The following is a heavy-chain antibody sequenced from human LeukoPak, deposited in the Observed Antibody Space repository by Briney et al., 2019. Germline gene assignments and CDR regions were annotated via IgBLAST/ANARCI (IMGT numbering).Heavy chain of an antibody. CDR2: IIPIFGTA. V-gene: IGHV1-69*05. CDR1: GGTFSSYA. CDR3: ARAGGRYSYGYYDYYMDV. Sequence: SVKVSCKASGGTFSSYAISWVRQAPVQGLEWMGRIIPIFGTANYAQKFQGRVTITTDESTSTAYMELSSLRSEDTAVYYCARAGGRYSYGYYDYYMDVWGKGTTVTVSS. J-gene: IGHJ6*03. D-gene: IGHD5-18*01.